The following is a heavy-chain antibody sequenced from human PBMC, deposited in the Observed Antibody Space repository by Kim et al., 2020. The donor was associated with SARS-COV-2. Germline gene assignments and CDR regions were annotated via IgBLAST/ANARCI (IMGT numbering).Heavy chain of an antibody. J-gene: IGHJ6*03. D-gene: IGHD1-7*01. V-gene: IGHV3-73*01. CDR3: TRLFELELRLYYYYYMDV. Sequence: GGSLRLSCAASGFTFSGSAMHWVRQASGKGLEWVGRIRSKANSYATAYAASVKGRFTISRDDSKNTAYLQMNSLKTEDTAVYYCTRLFELELRLYYYYYMDVWGKGTTVTVSS. CDR2: IRSKANSYAT. CDR1: GFTFSGSA.